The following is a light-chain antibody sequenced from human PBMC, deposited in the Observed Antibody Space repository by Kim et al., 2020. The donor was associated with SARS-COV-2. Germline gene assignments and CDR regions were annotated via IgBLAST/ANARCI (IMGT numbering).Light chain of an antibody. CDR2: ANN. CDR3: QSYDSSLSGVV. Sequence: QRVTISCTGSSSNIGAGYDVHWYQQLPGTAPKLLIYANNNRPSGVPERFSGSKTGTSASLAITGLQAEDEADDYCQSYDSSLSGVVFGGGTQLTVL. V-gene: IGLV1-40*01. CDR1: SSNIGAGYD. J-gene: IGLJ2*01.